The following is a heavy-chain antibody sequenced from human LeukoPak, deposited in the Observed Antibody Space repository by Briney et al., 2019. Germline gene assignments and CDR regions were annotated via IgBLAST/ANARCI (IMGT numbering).Heavy chain of an antibody. J-gene: IGHJ3*02. CDR3: ARDRIAAADYAFDI. CDR2: IYYSGST. D-gene: IGHD6-13*01. Sequence: SETLSLTCTVSGGSISSGDYYWSWIRQPPGKGLEWIGYIYYSGSTYYNSSLKSRVTISVDTSKNQFSLKLSSVTAADTAVYYCARDRIAAADYAFDIWGQGTMVTVSS. V-gene: IGHV4-30-4*08. CDR1: GGSISSGDYY.